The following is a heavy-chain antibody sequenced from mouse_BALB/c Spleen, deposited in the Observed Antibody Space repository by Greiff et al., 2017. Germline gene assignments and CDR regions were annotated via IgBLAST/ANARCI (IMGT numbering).Heavy chain of an antibody. V-gene: IGHV1S137*01. Sequence: QVQLQQSGAELVRPGVSVKISCKGSGYTFTDYAMHWVKQSHAKSLEWFGVISTYYGDASYNQKFKGKATMTVDKSSSTAYMELARLTSEDSAIYYCARGDDGYPYWYFDVWGAGTTVTVSS. CDR1: GYTFTDYA. CDR3: ARGDDGYPYWYFDV. J-gene: IGHJ1*01. CDR2: ISTYYGDA. D-gene: IGHD2-3*01.